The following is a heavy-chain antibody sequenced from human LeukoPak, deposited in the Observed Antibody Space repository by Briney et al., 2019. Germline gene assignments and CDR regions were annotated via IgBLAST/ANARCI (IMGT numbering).Heavy chain of an antibody. D-gene: IGHD4-23*01. Sequence: GGSLRLSCAASGFIFSSYVMSWVRHAPGKGLEWVSAISGSGGTTYYADSVKGRFTISRDNSKNTLYLQMNSLRAEDTAVYYCARAIPLLGGNLEVADAFDIWGQGTMVTVSS. J-gene: IGHJ3*02. CDR1: GFIFSSYV. CDR2: ISGSGGTT. CDR3: ARAIPLLGGNLEVADAFDI. V-gene: IGHV3-23*01.